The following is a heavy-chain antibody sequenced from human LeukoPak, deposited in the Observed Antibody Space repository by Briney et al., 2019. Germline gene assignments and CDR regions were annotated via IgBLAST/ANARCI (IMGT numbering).Heavy chain of an antibody. CDR3: GRGGLGDY. CDR1: GFTFSSYP. Sequence: GRSLTLSCVASGFTFSSYPMQWIRQAPGRGLELVANIKQDGNDKHYVDSVKGRFTISRDNAKNSLYLQMNTLRVEDTAVYYCGRGGLGDYWGQGTLVTVSS. CDR2: IKQDGNDK. V-gene: IGHV3-7*03. J-gene: IGHJ4*02.